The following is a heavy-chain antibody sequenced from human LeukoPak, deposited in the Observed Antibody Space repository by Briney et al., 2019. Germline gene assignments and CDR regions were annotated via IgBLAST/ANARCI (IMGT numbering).Heavy chain of an antibody. V-gene: IGHV3-15*01. Sequence: PGGSLRLSCAASGFTFSNAWMSWVRQAPGKGLEWVGRIKRTTDGGTTEYAAPVKGRFTISRDDSKNTLYLQMNSLKSEDTAVYYCTTDQYGYDSNYWGQGTLVTVSS. CDR2: IKRTTDGGTT. J-gene: IGHJ4*02. CDR3: TTDQYGYDSNY. CDR1: GFTFSNAW. D-gene: IGHD5-12*01.